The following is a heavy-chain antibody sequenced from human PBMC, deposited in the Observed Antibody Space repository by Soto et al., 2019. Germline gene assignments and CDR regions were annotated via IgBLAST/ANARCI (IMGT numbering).Heavy chain of an antibody. V-gene: IGHV4-59*08. J-gene: IGHJ5*02. Sequence: SETLSLTCTVSGGSISSYYWSWIRQPPGKGLEWIGYIYYSGSTNYNPSLKSRVTISVDTSKNQFSLKLSSVTAADTAVYYCARHLEYYYDILTGYSPGWFDPWGQGTLVTVSS. CDR1: GGSISSYY. CDR2: IYYSGST. CDR3: ARHLEYYYDILTGYSPGWFDP. D-gene: IGHD3-9*01.